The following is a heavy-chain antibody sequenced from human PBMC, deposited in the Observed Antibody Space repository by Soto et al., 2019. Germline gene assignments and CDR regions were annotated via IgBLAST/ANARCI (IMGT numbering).Heavy chain of an antibody. Sequence: GGSLRLSCTASGFTFGDYAMSWFRQAPGKGLEWVGFIRSKAYGGTTEYAASVKGRFTISRDDSKSNAYLQMNSLKTEDTAVYYCTRVLMGYSSSWYPIAFDYWGQGTLVTVSS. CDR3: TRVLMGYSSSWYPIAFDY. CDR1: GFTFGDYA. V-gene: IGHV3-49*03. D-gene: IGHD6-13*01. J-gene: IGHJ4*02. CDR2: IRSKAYGGTT.